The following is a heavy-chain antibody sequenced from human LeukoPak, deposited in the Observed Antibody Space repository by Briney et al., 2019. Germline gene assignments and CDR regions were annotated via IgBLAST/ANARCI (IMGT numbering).Heavy chain of an antibody. CDR3: ARDVLLWFGELSDVP. Sequence: GGSLRLSCAASGFTFSIYSMIWVRQAPGKGLEWVSSITSSSTYTYYADSVRGRFTISRDSAKNSLHLQMNSLRAEDTAVYYCARDVLLWFGELSDVPWGQGTLVTVSS. J-gene: IGHJ5*02. CDR1: GFTFSIYS. CDR2: ITSSSTYT. V-gene: IGHV3-21*01. D-gene: IGHD3-10*01.